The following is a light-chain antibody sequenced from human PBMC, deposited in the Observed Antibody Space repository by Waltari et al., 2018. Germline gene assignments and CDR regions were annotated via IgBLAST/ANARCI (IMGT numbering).Light chain of an antibody. CDR2: DVS. CDR1: RSDIGGHND. J-gene: IGLJ3*02. Sequence: QSALTQPRPVSGSPGQSVTISTGTRSDIGGHNDVSWYQQHPGKAPKVMIYDVSKRPSAVPDRFSGSKSDSTASLTISGLQADDEADYYCCAYAGSYILLFGGGTKLTVL. V-gene: IGLV2-11*01. CDR3: CAYAGSYILL.